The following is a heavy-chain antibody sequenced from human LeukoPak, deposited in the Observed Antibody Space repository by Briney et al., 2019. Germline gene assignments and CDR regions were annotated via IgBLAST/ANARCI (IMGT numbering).Heavy chain of an antibody. J-gene: IGHJ4*02. V-gene: IGHV4-39*01. CDR3: VRLQRVLPSNDF. CDR2: IYYTGDS. CDR1: SGSISSISFY. D-gene: IGHD2-8*02. Sequence: SATLSLTCSVSSGSISSISFYWAWVRQPPEKGLEWIGHIYYTGDSYLNTSLMSRVTLSVDTSKNQFSLKVNSVTVADTAVYYCVRLQRVLPSNDFWGQGTLVTVSS.